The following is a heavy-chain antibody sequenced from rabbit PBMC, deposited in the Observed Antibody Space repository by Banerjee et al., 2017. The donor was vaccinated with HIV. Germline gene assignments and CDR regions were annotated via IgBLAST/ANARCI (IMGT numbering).Heavy chain of an antibody. Sequence: LEESGGDLVKPEGSLTLTCTASGFSFNSYRMSWVRQAPGKGLEYIACIDAGSSGSAYYASWAKGRFTISKTSSTTVTLQMTSLTAADTATYFCARNDNIFNLWGQGTLVTVS. J-gene: IGHJ4*01. V-gene: IGHV1S45*01. CDR3: ARNDNIFNL. D-gene: IGHD2-1*01. CDR2: IDAGSSGSA. CDR1: GFSFNSYR.